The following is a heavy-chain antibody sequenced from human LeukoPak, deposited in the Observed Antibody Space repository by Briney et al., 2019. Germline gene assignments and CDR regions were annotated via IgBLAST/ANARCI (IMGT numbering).Heavy chain of an antibody. V-gene: IGHV3-30*04. Sequence: GGSLRLSCAASGFTFSSYAMHWVRQAPGKGLEWVAVISYDGSNKYYADSVKGRFTISRDNSKDTLYLQMNSLRAEDTAVYYCARYAQQPVDYWGQGTLVTVSS. CDR2: ISYDGSNK. CDR1: GFTFSSYA. J-gene: IGHJ4*02. CDR3: ARYAQQPVDY. D-gene: IGHD6-13*01.